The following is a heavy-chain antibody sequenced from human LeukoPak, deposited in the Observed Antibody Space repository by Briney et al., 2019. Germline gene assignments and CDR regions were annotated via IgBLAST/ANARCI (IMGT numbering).Heavy chain of an antibody. J-gene: IGHJ4*02. D-gene: IGHD3-22*01. V-gene: IGHV3-7*01. CDR3: ARDGADDSSGLRTYYFDY. Sequence: PGGSLRLSCAASGFTFSSYWMSWVRQAPGKGLEWVANIKQDGSEKYYVDSVKGRFTISRDNAKNSLYLQMNSLRAEDTAVYYCARDGADDSSGLRTYYFDYWGQGTLVTVSS. CDR2: IKQDGSEK. CDR1: GFTFSSYW.